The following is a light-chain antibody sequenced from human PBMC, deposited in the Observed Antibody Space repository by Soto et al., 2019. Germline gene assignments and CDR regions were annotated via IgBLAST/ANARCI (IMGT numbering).Light chain of an antibody. CDR1: SSNSGAGYD. V-gene: IGLV1-40*01. J-gene: IGLJ1*01. CDR2: GNS. Sequence: QSVLTQPPSVSGAPGQRGTITCTGSSSNSGAGYDVHWYQQLPGTAPKLLIYGNSNRPSGVPDRFSGSKSGTSASQAITGLQAEDEADYYCQSYDSSLSGYVFGTGTKAT. CDR3: QSYDSSLSGYV.